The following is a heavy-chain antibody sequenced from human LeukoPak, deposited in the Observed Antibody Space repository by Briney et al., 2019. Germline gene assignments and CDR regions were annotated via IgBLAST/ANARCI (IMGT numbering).Heavy chain of an antibody. CDR2: IYYSGST. CDR3: ARLIVQRIIMVRGAPGCFPP. V-gene: IGHV4-39*07. Sequence: PSETLSLTCTVSGGSISSSSYYWGWIRQPPGKGLEWIGSIYYSGSTYYNPSLKSRVTISVDTSKNQLSRKLGSVTAGDTALYYCARLIVQRIIMVRGAPGCFPPWAQGTLVTVSS. J-gene: IGHJ5*02. D-gene: IGHD3-10*01. CDR1: GGSISSSSYY.